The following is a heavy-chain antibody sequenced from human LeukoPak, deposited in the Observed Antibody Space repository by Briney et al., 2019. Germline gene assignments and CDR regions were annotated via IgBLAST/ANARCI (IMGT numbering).Heavy chain of an antibody. J-gene: IGHJ4*02. CDR1: GGSFSGYY. D-gene: IGHD1-26*01. Sequence: SETLSLTCAVYGGSFSGYYWSWIRQPPGKGLEWIGEINHSRSTNYNPSLKSRVTISVDTSKNQFSLKLSSVTAADTAVYYCARRIVGAMQSSYYFDYWGQGTLVTVSS. V-gene: IGHV4-34*01. CDR2: INHSRST. CDR3: ARRIVGAMQSSYYFDY.